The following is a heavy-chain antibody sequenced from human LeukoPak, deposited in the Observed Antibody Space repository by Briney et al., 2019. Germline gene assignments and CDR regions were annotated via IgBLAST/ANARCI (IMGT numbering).Heavy chain of an antibody. J-gene: IGHJ5*02. CDR1: GYTFTTYD. CDR3: ARGRGSGHKENWFDP. V-gene: IGHV1-8*01. D-gene: IGHD6-19*01. Sequence: ASVKVSCKASGYTFTTYDINWVRQATGQGLEWVGWMNPNSGNTGYTQKFQGRVTMTRNTSISTAYMELSSLRSEDTAVYYCARGRGSGHKENWFDPWGQGTLVTVSS. CDR2: MNPNSGNT.